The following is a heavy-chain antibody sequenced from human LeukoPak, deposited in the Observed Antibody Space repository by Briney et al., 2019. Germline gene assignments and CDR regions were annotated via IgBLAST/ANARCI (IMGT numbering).Heavy chain of an antibody. J-gene: IGHJ3*01. D-gene: IGHD5-24*01. CDR2: SSSGGST. V-gene: IGHV3-23*01. CDR1: GFTFSTYA. CDR3: AKDIQLST. Sequence: PGGSLRLSCEASGFTFSTYAMSWVRQAPGKGLEWVSLSSSGGSTYYADSVKGRFTISRDNSKNTLSLQMNSLRVEDAAIYYCAKDIQLSTWGLGTMVTVSS.